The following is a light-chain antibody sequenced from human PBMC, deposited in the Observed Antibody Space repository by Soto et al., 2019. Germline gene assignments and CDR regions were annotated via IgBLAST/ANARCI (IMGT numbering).Light chain of an antibody. Sequence: EIVMTQSPATLSVSPGERATLSCRASQSVSDNLAWYQLKPGQAPRLLIYATSFRATNIPARFSGSGSGTEFTLTISSLQSEDFAVYFCQQYNNWPRTLGQGTKVDIK. CDR1: QSVSDN. CDR2: ATS. J-gene: IGKJ1*01. V-gene: IGKV3-15*01. CDR3: QQYNNWPRT.